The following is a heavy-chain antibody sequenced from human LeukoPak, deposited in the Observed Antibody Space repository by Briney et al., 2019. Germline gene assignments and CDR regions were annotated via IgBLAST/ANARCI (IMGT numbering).Heavy chain of an antibody. CDR1: GYTFTSYG. V-gene: IGHV1-69*13. J-gene: IGHJ3*02. CDR2: IIPIFGTA. D-gene: IGHD3-10*01. CDR3: ARRGITMVRGVTTAGFDI. Sequence: ASVKVSCKASGYTFTSYGISWVRQAPGQGLEWMGGIIPIFGTANYAQKFQGRVTITADESTSTAYMELSSLRSEDTAVYYCARRGITMVRGVTTAGFDIWGQGTMVTVSS.